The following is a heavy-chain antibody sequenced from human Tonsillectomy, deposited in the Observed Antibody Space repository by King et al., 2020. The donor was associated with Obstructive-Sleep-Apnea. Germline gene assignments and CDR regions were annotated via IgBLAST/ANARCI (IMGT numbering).Heavy chain of an antibody. D-gene: IGHD6-19*01. J-gene: IGHJ3*01. CDR1: GGSISSHY. CDR3: ARLRSVAGTRTPSFDV. V-gene: IGHV4-59*08. CDR2: INYRGST. Sequence: VQLQESGPGLVKPSETLSLTYAVSGGSISSHYWSWIRQPPGKGLEWIGYINYRGSTNSNPSLKSRVTISLDKSKNQFSLRLRSVTAADTAVYYCARLRSVAGTRTPSFDVWGQGPLVTVSS.